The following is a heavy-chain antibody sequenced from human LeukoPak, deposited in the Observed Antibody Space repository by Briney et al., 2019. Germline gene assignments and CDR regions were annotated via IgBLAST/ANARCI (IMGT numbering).Heavy chain of an antibody. CDR3: ARAVLGKLLPDY. CDR1: GGSFSGYY. J-gene: IGHJ4*02. V-gene: IGHV4-34*01. D-gene: IGHD2-15*01. CDR2: INHSGST. Sequence: SETLSLTCAVYGGSFSGYYWSWIRQPPGKGLEWIGEINHSGSTNYNPSLKSRVTISVDTSKNQFSLKLSSVTAADTAVYYCARAVLGKLLPDYWGQGTLVTASS.